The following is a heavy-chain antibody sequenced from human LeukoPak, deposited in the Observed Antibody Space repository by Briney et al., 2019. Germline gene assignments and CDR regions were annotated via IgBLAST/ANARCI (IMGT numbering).Heavy chain of an antibody. V-gene: IGHV3-48*04. CDR1: GFTFSSYS. J-gene: IGHJ3*02. CDR2: ISSSGTTV. CDR3: ARELLDAFDI. Sequence: GGSLRLSCAASGFTFSSYSMNWVRQAPGKGLEWVSYISSSGTTVYFADSVKGRFTISRDNAKNSLYLHLNSLRAEDTAVYYCARELLDAFDIWGHGTMVTVSS. D-gene: IGHD2/OR15-2a*01.